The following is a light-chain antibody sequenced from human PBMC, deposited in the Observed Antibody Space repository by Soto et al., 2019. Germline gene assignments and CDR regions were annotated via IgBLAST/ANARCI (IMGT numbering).Light chain of an antibody. CDR2: PAS. J-gene: IGKJ5*01. CDR1: QFISSY. Sequence: DIQLTQSPSFLSASVGDRVTITCRASQFISSYLAWYQQKPGTAPKLLIYPASTLQSGVPSRFSGSGSGTEFTLTISSLQPEEFATYFCQQVNSYPITFGQGTRMETK. V-gene: IGKV1-9*01. CDR3: QQVNSYPIT.